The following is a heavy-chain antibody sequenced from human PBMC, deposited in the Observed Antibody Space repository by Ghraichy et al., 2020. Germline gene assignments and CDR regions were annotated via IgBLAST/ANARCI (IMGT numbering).Heavy chain of an antibody. CDR2: ISSSSTI. Sequence: LSLTCAASGFTFSRYSMNWVRQAPGKGLEWVSYISSSSTIYYADSVKSRFIISRDNTKNSLYLQMNSLSDEDTAIYYCARDRDDTWATYRYTCDNWGQGTLVTVSS. J-gene: IGHJ4*02. D-gene: IGHD3-16*02. V-gene: IGHV3-48*02. CDR3: ARDRDDTWATYRYTCDN. CDR1: GFTFSRYS.